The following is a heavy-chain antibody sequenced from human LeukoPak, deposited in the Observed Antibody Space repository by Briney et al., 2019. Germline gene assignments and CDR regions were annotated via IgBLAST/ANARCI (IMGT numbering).Heavy chain of an antibody. Sequence: ASVKVSCKASGYTFTSYGISWVRQAPGQGLEWMGWISAYNGNTNYAQKFQGRVTMTRDTSISTAYMELSRLRSDDTAVYYCARRGWLVNYYYGMDVWGQGTTVTVSS. CDR1: GYTFTSYG. D-gene: IGHD6-19*01. J-gene: IGHJ6*02. CDR3: ARRGWLVNYYYGMDV. CDR2: ISAYNGNT. V-gene: IGHV1-18*01.